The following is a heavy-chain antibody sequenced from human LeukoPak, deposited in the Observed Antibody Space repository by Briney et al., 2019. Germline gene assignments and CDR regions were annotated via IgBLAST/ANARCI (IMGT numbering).Heavy chain of an antibody. D-gene: IGHD3-10*01. CDR2: NSWNSGTI. J-gene: IGHJ4*02. V-gene: IGHV3-9*01. CDR3: AKDTSGTVNNYNDY. Sequence: GGSLRLSCAASGVTLDDYAMHWVRHALEEGLEWVSDNSWNSGTIGYADSVKGRFTISRDNAKNSLYLQINSLRAEDTALYNCAKDTSGTVNNYNDYWGQGTLVTVSS. CDR1: GVTLDDYA.